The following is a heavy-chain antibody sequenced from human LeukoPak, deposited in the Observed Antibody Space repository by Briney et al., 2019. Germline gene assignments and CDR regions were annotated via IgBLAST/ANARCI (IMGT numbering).Heavy chain of an antibody. Sequence: SETLSLTCAVSGGSISSGGYSWSWIRQPPGKGLEWIGYIYHSGSTNYNPSLKSRVTISVDTSKNQFSLKLSSVTAADTAVYYCAKVATARVATIRGLYNWFDPWGQGTLVTVSS. CDR1: GGSISSGGYS. J-gene: IGHJ5*02. V-gene: IGHV4-30-2*01. D-gene: IGHD5-12*01. CDR2: IYHSGST. CDR3: AKVATARVATIRGLYNWFDP.